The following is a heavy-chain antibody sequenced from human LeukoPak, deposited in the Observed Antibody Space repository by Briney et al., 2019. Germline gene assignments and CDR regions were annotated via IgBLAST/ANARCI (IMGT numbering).Heavy chain of an antibody. D-gene: IGHD3-9*01. CDR1: GFTFSSYA. V-gene: IGHV3-23*01. CDR3: AKGSFHYDILTGYADYFDY. CDR2: ISGSGGST. Sequence: GGSLRLSCAASGFTFSSYAMSWVRQAPGKGLEWVSAISGSGGSTYYADSVKGRFTISRDNSKNTLYLQMNSLRAEDTAVYYCAKGSFHYDILTGYADYFDYWAREPWSPSPQ. J-gene: IGHJ4*02.